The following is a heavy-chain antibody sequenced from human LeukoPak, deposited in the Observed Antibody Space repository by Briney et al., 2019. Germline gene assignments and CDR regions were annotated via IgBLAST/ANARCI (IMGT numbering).Heavy chain of an antibody. J-gene: IGHJ4*02. CDR1: GYTFTGYY. D-gene: IGHD1-26*01. CDR2: INPSGGST. CDR3: ATDKYSGSPSTAFAY. V-gene: IGHV1-46*01. Sequence: ASVKVSCKASGYTFTGYYIHWVRQAPGQGLEWMGIINPSGGSTRNARKFQGRVTMTRDSSTSTVSMELSSLRSEDTAVYYCATDKYSGSPSTAFAYWGQGTLVTVSS.